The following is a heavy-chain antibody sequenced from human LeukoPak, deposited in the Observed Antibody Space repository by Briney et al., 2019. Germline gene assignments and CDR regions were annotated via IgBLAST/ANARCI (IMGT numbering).Heavy chain of an antibody. CDR3: ARKASLVRGENYLDY. V-gene: IGHV3-30*03. CDR1: GFTFSSYA. Sequence: GGSLRLSCAASGFTFSSYAINWVRQAPDKGLEWVGVISSDANNKYYAESVKGRFTISRDNSKNTLYLQMNSLRTEDTAVYHCARKASLVRGENYLDYWGQGTLVTVSS. D-gene: IGHD3-10*01. J-gene: IGHJ4*02. CDR2: ISSDANNK.